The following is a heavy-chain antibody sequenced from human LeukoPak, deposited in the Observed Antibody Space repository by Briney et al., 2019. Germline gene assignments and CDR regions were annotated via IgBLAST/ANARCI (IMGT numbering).Heavy chain of an antibody. J-gene: IGHJ6*02. CDR3: ARSDSSGYLDV. D-gene: IGHD3-22*01. CDR2: INPKSGGT. V-gene: IGHV1-2*02. CDR1: GYTFTDYY. Sequence: ASVKVSCKASGYTFTDYYMHWVRQPPGQGLEWMGWINPKSGGTIYAQRFQGRVTMTRDPSISTAYMELSRLRSDDTAVYYCARSDSSGYLDVWGQGTTVTVSS.